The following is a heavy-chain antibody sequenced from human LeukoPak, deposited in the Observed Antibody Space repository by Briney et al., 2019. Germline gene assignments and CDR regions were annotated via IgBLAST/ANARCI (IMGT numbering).Heavy chain of an antibody. CDR3: ATFKYPAAFDI. CDR2: ISSASTYI. J-gene: IGHJ3*02. D-gene: IGHD2-2*01. CDR1: GFTFGIYS. Sequence: PGGSLRLSCAASGFTFGIYSMNWVRQAPGKGLEWVSSISSASTYISYADSVRGRFTISRDNAKNSLYLEMNSLRAEDTAVYYCATFKYPAAFDIWGQGTMVTVSS. V-gene: IGHV3-21*06.